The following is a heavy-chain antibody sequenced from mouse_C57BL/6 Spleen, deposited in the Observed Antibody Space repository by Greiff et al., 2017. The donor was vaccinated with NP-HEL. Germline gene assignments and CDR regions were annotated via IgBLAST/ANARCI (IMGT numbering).Heavy chain of an antibody. D-gene: IGHD1-1*01. Sequence: EVKLMESGPGLVKPSQSLSLTCSVTGYSITSGYYWNWLRQFPGNKLEWMGYISYDGSNNYNPSLNNRISITRDTSKNQFFLKLNSVTTEDTATDYCARVDYYGSSYWYFDVWGTVTTVTVSS. CDR2: ISYDGSN. CDR3: ARVDYYGSSYWYFDV. J-gene: IGHJ1*03. CDR1: GYSITSGYY. V-gene: IGHV3-6*01.